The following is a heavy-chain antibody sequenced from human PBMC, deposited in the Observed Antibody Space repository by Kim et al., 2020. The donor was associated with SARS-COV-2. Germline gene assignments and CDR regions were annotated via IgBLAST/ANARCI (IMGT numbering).Heavy chain of an antibody. J-gene: IGHJ6*02. CDR1: GGSFSSGNW. D-gene: IGHD5-12*01. CDR3: ARAKSYYNYGMDV. V-gene: IGHV4-4*02. CDR2: VYHSGST. Sequence: SETLSLTCGVSGGSFSSGNWWTWVRQSPGKGLEWIGEVYHSGSTNYNPSLKSRVTISVDKSRNQFFLRLTSVTAADTAVYYCARAKSYYNYGMDVWGQGTTVTVAS.